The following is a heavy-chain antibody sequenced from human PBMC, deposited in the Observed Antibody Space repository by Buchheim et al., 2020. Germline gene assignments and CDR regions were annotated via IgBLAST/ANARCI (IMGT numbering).Heavy chain of an antibody. CDR3: TKDGGNSPDF. J-gene: IGHJ4*02. Sequence: EVQLVESGGGLVQPGGSLRLSCAASGFTFSSYWMSWVRQAPGKGLEWVANIKQDGSEKYYVDSVKGRFTISRDNAKNTLYLQMDSLRADDTALYYCTKDGGNSPDFWGQGTL. V-gene: IGHV3-7*01. D-gene: IGHD4-23*01. CDR1: GFTFSSYW. CDR2: IKQDGSEK.